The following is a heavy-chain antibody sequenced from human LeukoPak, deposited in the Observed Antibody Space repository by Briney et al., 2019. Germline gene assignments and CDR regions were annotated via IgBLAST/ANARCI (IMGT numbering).Heavy chain of an antibody. CDR3: ARAPATNEWRCMDY. J-gene: IGHJ4*02. D-gene: IGHD2-8*02. Sequence: GGSLRLSCAASGFTFSNYWMGWVRQAPGKGLEWVANIKQDGTEKRYVDPVKGRFTISRDNAKNSLYLQMNSLRAEDTAVYYCARAPATNEWRCMDYWGQGTLVTVSS. CDR1: GFTFSNYW. CDR2: IKQDGTEK. V-gene: IGHV3-7*01.